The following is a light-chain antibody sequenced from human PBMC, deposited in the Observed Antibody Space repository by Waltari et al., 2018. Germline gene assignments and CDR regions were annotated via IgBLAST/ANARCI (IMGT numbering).Light chain of an antibody. Sequence: DIVLTQSPGTLYLSPEERTTLFCRASQSVGRTLAWYQQKPGQAPSLLIYGTASRATDIPDRFSGSGSGTDFSLTINRLEPEDFAVYYCQHYVRLPATFGQGTKVEIK. CDR2: GTA. CDR3: QHYVRLPAT. V-gene: IGKV3-20*01. J-gene: IGKJ1*01. CDR1: QSVGRT.